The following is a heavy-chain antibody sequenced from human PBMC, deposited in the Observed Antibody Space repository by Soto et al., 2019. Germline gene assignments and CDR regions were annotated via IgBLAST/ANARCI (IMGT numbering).Heavy chain of an antibody. V-gene: IGHV3-23*01. CDR2: ISGSGDST. Sequence: GGSLRLSCAASGFTFSSYAMHWVRQGPGKGLEWVSAISGSGDSTYYADSVKGRFTISRDNSKNTLHLQLNSLRAEDTAVYYCAKDFTHPFEYWVQGTVVTVSS. CDR1: GFTFSSYA. J-gene: IGHJ4*02. CDR3: AKDFTHPFEY.